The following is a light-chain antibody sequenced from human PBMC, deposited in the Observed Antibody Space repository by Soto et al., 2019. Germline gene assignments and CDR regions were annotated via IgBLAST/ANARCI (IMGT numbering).Light chain of an antibody. CDR3: FSYAGSNTVA. J-gene: IGLJ2*01. Sequence: QSALTQPASVSGSPGQSITISCTGTSNDVGSYELVSWYQQYPGKAPKLMIYEVSKRSSGVSNRFSGSKSGNTASLTISGLQAEDEADYYCFSYAGSNTVAFGGGTKVTVL. V-gene: IGLV2-23*02. CDR1: SNDVGSYEL. CDR2: EVS.